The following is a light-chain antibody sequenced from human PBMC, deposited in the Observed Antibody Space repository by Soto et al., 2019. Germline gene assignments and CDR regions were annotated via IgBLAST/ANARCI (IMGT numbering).Light chain of an antibody. V-gene: IGKV1-27*01. CDR2: GAS. Sequence: DIQMTQSPSSLSAPVGDRVTVTCRASQGISNYIAWYQQRPGKVPSLLIYGASTLQSGVPSRFSGSGSGTEFTLTISSLQPEDVGTYYCQQSYSTPWTFGQGTKVEIK. CDR1: QGISNY. CDR3: QQSYSTPWT. J-gene: IGKJ1*01.